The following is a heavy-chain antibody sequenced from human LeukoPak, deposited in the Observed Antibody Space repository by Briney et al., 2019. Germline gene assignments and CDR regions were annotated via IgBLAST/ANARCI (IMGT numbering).Heavy chain of an antibody. V-gene: IGHV3-23*01. J-gene: IGHJ5*02. CDR2: FTGSDGNI. Sequence: GGSLRLSCAASGSTFSSQALSWVRQAPGKGLEWVSSFTGSDGNILYADSVKGRFTLSRDSSKETMYLQMISLRADDTATYYCAAGGGNTFNPWGQGILVTVSS. D-gene: IGHD1/OR15-1a*01. CDR1: GSTFSSQA. CDR3: AAGGGNTFNP.